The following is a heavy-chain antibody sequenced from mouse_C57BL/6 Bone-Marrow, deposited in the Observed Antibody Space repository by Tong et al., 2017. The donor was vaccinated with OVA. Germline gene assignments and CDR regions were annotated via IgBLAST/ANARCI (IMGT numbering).Heavy chain of an antibody. D-gene: IGHD1-1*01. Sequence: EVQLQESGGGLVQPGESLKLSCESNEYEFPSHDMSWVRKTPEKRLELVAAINSDGGSTYYPETMERRVIISRDKTKKTLYRQMSRLRSDDTALYYCASQLVRYLYYAMDHWGQGTSVTVSS. J-gene: IGHJ4*01. CDR3: ASQLVRYLYYAMDH. CDR2: INSDGGST. CDR1: EYEFPSHD. V-gene: IGHV5-2*01.